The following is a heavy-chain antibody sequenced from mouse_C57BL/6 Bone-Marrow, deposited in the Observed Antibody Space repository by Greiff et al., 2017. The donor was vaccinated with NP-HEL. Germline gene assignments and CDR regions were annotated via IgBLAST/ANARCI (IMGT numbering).Heavy chain of an antibody. J-gene: IGHJ4*01. V-gene: IGHV2-2*01. D-gene: IGHD1-1*01. CDR2: IWSGGST. CDR3: ARLREDYYAMDY. CDR1: GFSLTSYG. Sequence: VQRVESGPGLVQPSQSLSITCTVSGFSLTSYGVHWVRQSPGKGLEWLGVIWSGGSTDYNAAFISRLSISKDNSKSQVFFKMNSLQADDTAIYYCARLREDYYAMDYWGQGTSVTVSS.